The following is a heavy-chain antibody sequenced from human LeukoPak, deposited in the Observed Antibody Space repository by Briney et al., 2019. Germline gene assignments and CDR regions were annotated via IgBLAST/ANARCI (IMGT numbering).Heavy chain of an antibody. CDR3: ARVLEHTGYSIELAGNSYYGMDV. CDR1: GFTFSSYS. V-gene: IGHV3-21*01. J-gene: IGHJ6*02. Sequence: GGSLRLSCAASGFTFSSYSMNWVRQAPGKGLEWVSSISSSSSYIYYADSVKGRFTISRDNAKNSLYLQMNSLRAEDTAVYYCARVLEHTGYSIELAGNSYYGMDVWGQGTTVTVSS. CDR2: ISSSSSYI. D-gene: IGHD6-13*01.